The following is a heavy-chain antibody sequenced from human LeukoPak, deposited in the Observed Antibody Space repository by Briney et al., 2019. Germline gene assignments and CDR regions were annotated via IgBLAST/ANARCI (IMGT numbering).Heavy chain of an antibody. CDR1: GYSISSGYY. J-gene: IGHJ6*03. Sequence: SETLSLTCTVSGYSISSGYYWGWIRQPPGKGLEWIGSIYHSGSTYYNPSLKSRVTISVDTSKNQFSLKLSSVTAADTAVYYCARMVSMVRGWTYYMDVWGKGTTVTVSS. CDR2: IYHSGST. CDR3: ARMVSMVRGWTYYMDV. V-gene: IGHV4-38-2*02. D-gene: IGHD3-10*01.